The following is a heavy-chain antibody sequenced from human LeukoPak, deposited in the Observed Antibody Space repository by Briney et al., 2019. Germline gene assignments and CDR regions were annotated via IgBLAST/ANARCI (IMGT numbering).Heavy chain of an antibody. D-gene: IGHD3-3*01. CDR1: GFTFGSYA. CDR2: INHSGST. J-gene: IGHJ4*02. CDR3: ARRRVGFWSGYNDY. Sequence: LRLSCAASGFTFGSYAMSWIRQPPGKGLEWIGEINHSGSTNYNPSLKSRVTISVDTSKNQFSLKLSSVTAADTAVYYCARRRVGFWSGYNDYWGQGTLVTVSS. V-gene: IGHV4-34*01.